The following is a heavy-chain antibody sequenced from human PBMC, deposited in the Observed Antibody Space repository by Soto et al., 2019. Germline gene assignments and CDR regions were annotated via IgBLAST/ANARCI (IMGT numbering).Heavy chain of an antibody. D-gene: IGHD4-17*01. J-gene: IGHJ3*02. CDR2: IYYSGTT. CDR3: ARDTYGGGI. CDR1: GGSISSGDYY. V-gene: IGHV4-61*08. Sequence: SETLSLTCTVSGGSISSGDYYWSWIRQPPGKGLEWIGYIYYSGTTYYNPSLKSRVTISVDMSKSQVSLRLSSVTAADTAMYYCARDTYGGGIWVRGTMVTVSS.